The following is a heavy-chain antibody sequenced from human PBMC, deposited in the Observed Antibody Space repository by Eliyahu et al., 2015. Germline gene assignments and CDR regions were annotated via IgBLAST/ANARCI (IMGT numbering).Heavy chain of an antibody. CDR3: AKDIGYSYAYDF. CDR2: ISWNSAGI. CDR1: XFTXAFDNYA. Sequence: EVQLVESGGGLVQPGRXXRLSCAASXFTXAFDNYAMHWVRQAPGKGLEWVSGISWNSAGIEYADSVRGRFTISRDNAKNSLYLEMNTLRPEDTALYYCAKDIGYSYAYDFWGQGTLVTVS. J-gene: IGHJ4*02. V-gene: IGHV3-9*01. D-gene: IGHD5-18*01.